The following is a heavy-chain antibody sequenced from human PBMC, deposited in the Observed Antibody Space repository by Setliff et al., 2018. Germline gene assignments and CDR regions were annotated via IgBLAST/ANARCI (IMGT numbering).Heavy chain of an antibody. D-gene: IGHD6-19*01. CDR2: MFPANSDT. CDR3: ARRVSVTGKEFDF. CDR1: GFSFTTDW. V-gene: IGHV5-51*01. Sequence: GESLKISCKGSGFSFTTDWIAWVRQKPGKGLEWVGIMFPANSDTRYSPSFEGQVAMSADNSINTAYLQWNSLKASDTAIYYCARRVSVTGKEFDFWGQGTLVTVSS. J-gene: IGHJ4*02.